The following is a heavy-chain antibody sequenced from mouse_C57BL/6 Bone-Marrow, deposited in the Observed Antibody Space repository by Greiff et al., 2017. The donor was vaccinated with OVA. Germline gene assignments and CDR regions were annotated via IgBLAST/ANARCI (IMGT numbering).Heavy chain of an antibody. J-gene: IGHJ4*01. D-gene: IGHD1-1*01. CDR3: ARQAVVAVDYAMDY. Sequence: EVMLVESGGGLVKPGGSLKLSCAASGFTFSSYTMSWVRQTPEKRLEWVATISGGGGNTYYPDSVKGRFTISRDNAKNTLYLQMSSLRSEDTALYYCARQAVVAVDYAMDYWGQGTSVTVSS. CDR2: ISGGGGNT. V-gene: IGHV5-9*01. CDR1: GFTFSSYT.